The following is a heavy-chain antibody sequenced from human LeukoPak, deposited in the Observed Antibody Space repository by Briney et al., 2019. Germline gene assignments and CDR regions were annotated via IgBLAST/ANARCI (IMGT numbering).Heavy chain of an antibody. J-gene: IGHJ5*02. CDR1: GGSISSYY. CDR2: IYYSGST. V-gene: IGHV4-59*01. CDR3: ARWYKYSSSWSPVNWFDP. D-gene: IGHD6-6*01. Sequence: PSGTLSLTCTVSGGSISSYYWSWIRQPPGKGLAWIGYIYYSGSTNYNPSLKSRVTISVDTSKNQFSLKLSSVTAADTAVYYCARWYKYSSSWSPVNWFDPWGQGTLVTVSS.